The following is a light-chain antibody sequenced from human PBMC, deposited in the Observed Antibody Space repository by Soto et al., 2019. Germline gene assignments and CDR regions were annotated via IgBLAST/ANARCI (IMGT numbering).Light chain of an antibody. Sequence: DIQMTQSPSSLSASVGDRVTITCRASQSISSYLNWYQQKPGKAPKLLIYAASSLQSGVPSRFSGSGSGTDFTLTISSRQHDEFSTYYCQQSYSTPPCTFGQGTKLEIK. V-gene: IGKV1-39*01. CDR2: AAS. CDR1: QSISSY. CDR3: QQSYSTPPCT. J-gene: IGKJ2*02.